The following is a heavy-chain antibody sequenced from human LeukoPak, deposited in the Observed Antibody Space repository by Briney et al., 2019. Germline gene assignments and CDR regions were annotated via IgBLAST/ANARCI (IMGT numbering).Heavy chain of an antibody. CDR2: INACNGQT. Sequence: GASVKVSCKASGYTFPNYGISWVRQAPGQGLEWMGWINACNGQTKYAQNLQGRVTMTTDTSTSTAYMELRSLRSDDTAVYYCARGRVGATYFDYWGQGTLVIVSS. J-gene: IGHJ4*02. CDR1: GYTFPNYG. D-gene: IGHD1-26*01. V-gene: IGHV1-18*01. CDR3: ARGRVGATYFDY.